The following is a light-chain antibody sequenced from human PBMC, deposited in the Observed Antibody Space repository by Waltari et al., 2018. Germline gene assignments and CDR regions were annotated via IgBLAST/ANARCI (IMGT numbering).Light chain of an antibody. CDR2: KAS. CDR3: QQYNSYPWT. V-gene: IGKV1-5*03. CDR1: QSISSW. Sequence: TCRAGQSISSWLAWYQQKPGKAPKLLIYKASSLESGVPSRFSGSGSGTEFSLTISSLQPDDFATYYCQQYNSYPWTFGQGTKVEIK. J-gene: IGKJ1*01.